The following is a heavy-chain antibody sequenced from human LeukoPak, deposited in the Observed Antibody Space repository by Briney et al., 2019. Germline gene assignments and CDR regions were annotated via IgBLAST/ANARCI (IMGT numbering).Heavy chain of an antibody. D-gene: IGHD2/OR15-2a*01. CDR1: GFTFSSYS. Sequence: GGSLRLSCAASGFTFSSYSMHWLRQAPGKGPVWVSRISTDGSSTSYADSVKGRFTISRDNGKNTLYLQLNSLRAEDTAVYYCASYLTSIPSGMDVWGQGTTVTVSS. CDR2: ISTDGSST. J-gene: IGHJ6*02. CDR3: ASYLTSIPSGMDV. V-gene: IGHV3-74*01.